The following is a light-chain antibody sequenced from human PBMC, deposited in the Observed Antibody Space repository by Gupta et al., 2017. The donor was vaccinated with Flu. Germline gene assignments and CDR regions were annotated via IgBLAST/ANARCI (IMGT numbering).Light chain of an antibody. CDR2: GAS. J-gene: IGKJ1*01. Sequence: EIVLTQSPGTLSLSPGEGATLSCRASQTVSSSYLAWYQQKPGQAPRLLIYGASNRATGITDRFGGSGSGTDFTLTISRREPEDCAVYYCHQYVDSPGFGQGTKVEIK. CDR1: QTVSSSY. CDR3: HQYVDSPG. V-gene: IGKV3-20*01.